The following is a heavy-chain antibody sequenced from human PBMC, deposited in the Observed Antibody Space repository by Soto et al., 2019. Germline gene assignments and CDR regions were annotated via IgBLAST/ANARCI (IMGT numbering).Heavy chain of an antibody. CDR1: GFSLSTLGTC. CDR2: INWDNNE. V-gene: IGHV2-70*01. CDR3: ARIPHYSDSYYMDY. D-gene: IGHD2-21*01. J-gene: IGHJ4*02. Sequence: GSGPTLVNPTQTLTLTRTFSGFSLSTLGTCVTWIRQPPGKALEWLALINWDNNEYYTTSLKTRLTISRDTSKNQVVLTMTNVDPVDTATYYCARIPHYSDSYYMDYWGQGTLVTVSS.